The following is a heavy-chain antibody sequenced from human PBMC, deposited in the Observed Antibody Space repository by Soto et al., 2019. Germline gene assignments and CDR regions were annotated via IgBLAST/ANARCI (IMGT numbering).Heavy chain of an antibody. CDR3: AREGYNYNGMDV. Sequence: QVQLQESGPGLVKPSQTLSLTCTVSGVSISSGDYYWSWIRQHPGKGLEWIGYIYYSGSTGYNPSLKSRLTISLATSKNQFSLKLSSVTAADTAVYYCAREGYNYNGMDVWGQGTTVTVSS. CDR1: GVSISSGDYY. D-gene: IGHD3-10*01. CDR2: IYYSGST. V-gene: IGHV4-30-4*01. J-gene: IGHJ6*02.